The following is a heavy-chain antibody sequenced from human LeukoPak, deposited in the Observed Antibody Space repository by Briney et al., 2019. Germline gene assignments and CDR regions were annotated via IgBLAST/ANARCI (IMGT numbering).Heavy chain of an antibody. CDR3: ARHNLAAAFDY. CDR2: IYYSGST. D-gene: IGHD6-19*01. CDR1: GGSISSYY. J-gene: IGHJ4*02. V-gene: IGHV4-59*08. Sequence: SETLSLTCTVSGGSISSYYWSWIRQPPGNGLEWIGYIYYSGSTNYNPSLKSRVTISVDTSKNQFSLKLSSVTAADTAVYYCARHNLAAAFDYWGQGTLVTVSS.